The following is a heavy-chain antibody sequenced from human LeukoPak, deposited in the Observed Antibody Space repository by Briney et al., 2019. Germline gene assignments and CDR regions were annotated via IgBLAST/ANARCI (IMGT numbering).Heavy chain of an antibody. V-gene: IGHV4-30-2*01. Sequence: SETLSLTCAVSGGSISSGGYSWSWIRQPPGKGLEWIGYIYHSGSTYYNPSLKSRVTISVDRSKNQFSLKLSSVTAADTAVYYCARAGSGYGANRWFDPWGQGTLVTVSS. CDR3: ARAGSGYGANRWFDP. CDR2: IYHSGST. CDR1: GGSISSGGYS. D-gene: IGHD3-22*01. J-gene: IGHJ5*02.